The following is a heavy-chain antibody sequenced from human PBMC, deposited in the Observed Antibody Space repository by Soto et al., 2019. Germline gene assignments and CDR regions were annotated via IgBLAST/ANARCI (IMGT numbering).Heavy chain of an antibody. CDR1: GFTFSSYE. Sequence: EVQLVESGGGLVQPGGSLRLSCAASGFTFSSYEMNWVRQAPGKGLEWVSYISSSGSTIYYADSVKGRFTISRDNAKNSLYLQMNSLRAEDTAVYYCARYVRSSGWYRKVDYWGQGTLVTVSS. J-gene: IGHJ4*02. V-gene: IGHV3-48*03. D-gene: IGHD6-19*01. CDR3: ARYVRSSGWYRKVDY. CDR2: ISSSGSTI.